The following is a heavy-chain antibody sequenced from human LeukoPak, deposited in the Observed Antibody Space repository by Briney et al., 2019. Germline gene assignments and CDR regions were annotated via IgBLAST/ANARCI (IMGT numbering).Heavy chain of an antibody. Sequence: PGGSLRLSCAASGFTFSSYAMNCVRQAPGKGLEGVSYISSSSSTIYYADSVKGRFTISRDNAKNSLYLQMNSLRAEDTAVYYCARGLGSGRHAFDIWGQGTMVTVSS. V-gene: IGHV3-48*01. D-gene: IGHD3-10*01. CDR1: GFTFSSYA. CDR3: ARGLGSGRHAFDI. CDR2: ISSSSSTI. J-gene: IGHJ3*02.